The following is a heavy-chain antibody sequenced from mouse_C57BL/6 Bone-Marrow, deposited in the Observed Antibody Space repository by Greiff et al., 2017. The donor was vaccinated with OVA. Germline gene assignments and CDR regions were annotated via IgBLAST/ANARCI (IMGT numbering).Heavy chain of an antibody. Sequence: EVQGVESGPGLAKPSQTLSLTCSVTGYSITSDYWNWIRKFPGNKLEYMGYISYSGSTYYTPSLKSLISITQDTSKNQYYLQLNSVTTEDTATYYCPRGGNSPYYYAMDYWGQGTSVTVSS. D-gene: IGHD2-1*01. CDR2: ISYSGST. CDR1: GYSITSDY. CDR3: PRGGNSPYYYAMDY. V-gene: IGHV3-8*01. J-gene: IGHJ4*01.